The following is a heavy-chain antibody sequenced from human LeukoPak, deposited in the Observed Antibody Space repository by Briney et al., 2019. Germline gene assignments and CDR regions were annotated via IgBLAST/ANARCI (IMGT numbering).Heavy chain of an antibody. D-gene: IGHD3-9*01. V-gene: IGHV3-23*01. CDR2: ISGSGGST. Sequence: GGSLRLSCAASGFTFSSYAMSWVRQAPGKGLEWVSAISGSGGSTYYADSVKGRFTISRDNSKNTLYLQMNSLRAEDTAVYYCAKVAELRYFDWLLPLDYWGQGTLVTVSS. CDR3: AKVAELRYFDWLLPLDY. CDR1: GFTFSSYA. J-gene: IGHJ4*02.